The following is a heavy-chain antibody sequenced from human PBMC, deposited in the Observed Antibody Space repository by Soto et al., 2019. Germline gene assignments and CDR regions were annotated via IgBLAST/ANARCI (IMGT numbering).Heavy chain of an antibody. Sequence: GESLKISRKGSGYNFDSNWIAWVRQVPGKGLEWMGIIYPRDSDTRYSPSFQGQVTMSADKSISFAYLQWSSLKASDTAIYYCARRSRSGYDWLDYNWFDPWGQGTLVTVSS. D-gene: IGHD5-12*01. CDR1: GYNFDSNW. V-gene: IGHV5-51*01. J-gene: IGHJ5*02. CDR2: IYPRDSDT. CDR3: ARRSRSGYDWLDYNWFDP.